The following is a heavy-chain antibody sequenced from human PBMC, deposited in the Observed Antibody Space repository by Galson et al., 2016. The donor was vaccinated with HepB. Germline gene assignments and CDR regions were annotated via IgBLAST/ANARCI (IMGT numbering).Heavy chain of an antibody. CDR1: GYTFIDYY. D-gene: IGHD2-2*01. Sequence: SVKVSCKASGYTFIDYYIHWVRQAPGQGLEWMGWINPDSGGTASTQKFQDWVTMTRDTSISTAYMELSRLRSDDTAVYYCAICSPSCGGHSFDIWGQGTLVSVSS. J-gene: IGHJ3*02. CDR3: AICSPSCGGHSFDI. CDR2: INPDSGGT. V-gene: IGHV1-2*04.